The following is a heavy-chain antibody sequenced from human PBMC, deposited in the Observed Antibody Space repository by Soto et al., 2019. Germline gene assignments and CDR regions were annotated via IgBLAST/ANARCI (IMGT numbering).Heavy chain of an antibody. D-gene: IGHD3-22*01. CDR3: ARDGDSSGYYYS. CDR2: ISSSSSYI. V-gene: IGHV3-21*01. Sequence: EVQLVESGGGLVKPGGSLRLSCAASGFTFSSYSMNWVRQAPGKGLEWVSSISSSSSYIYYVDSVKGRFTISRDNAKNSLYLQMNSLRAEDTAVYYCARDGDSSGYYYSWGQGTLVTVSS. CDR1: GFTFSSYS. J-gene: IGHJ4*02.